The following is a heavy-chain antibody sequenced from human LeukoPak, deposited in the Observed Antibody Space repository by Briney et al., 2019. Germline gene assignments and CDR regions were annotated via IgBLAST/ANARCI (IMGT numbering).Heavy chain of an antibody. J-gene: IGHJ2*01. D-gene: IGHD2-15*01. CDR1: GGTFISYA. CDR3: ARVFPEQYCSGGSCSVWYFDL. V-gene: IGHV1-69*04. Sequence: GASVKVSCKASGGTFISYAISWVRQAPGQGLEWMGRIIPILGIANYAQKFQGRVTITPDKSTSTAYMELRSLRSDDTAVYYCARVFPEQYCSGGSCSVWYFDLWGRGTLVTVSS. CDR2: IIPILGIA.